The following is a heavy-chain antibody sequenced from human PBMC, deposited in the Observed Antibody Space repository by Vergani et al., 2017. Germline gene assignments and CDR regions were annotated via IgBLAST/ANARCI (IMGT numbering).Heavy chain of an antibody. J-gene: IGHJ4*02. CDR2: ISGSGGST. D-gene: IGHD3-22*01. V-gene: IGHV3-23*04. CDR1: GFTFSSYA. CDR3: AKAGYYYDSSGYYWTRD. Sequence: EVQLVESGGGLVKPGGSLRLSCAASGFTFSSYAMSWVRQAPGKGLEWVSAISGSGGSTYYADSVKGRFTISRDNSKNTLYLQMNSLRAEDTAVYYCAKAGYYYDSSGYYWTRDWGQGTLVTVSS.